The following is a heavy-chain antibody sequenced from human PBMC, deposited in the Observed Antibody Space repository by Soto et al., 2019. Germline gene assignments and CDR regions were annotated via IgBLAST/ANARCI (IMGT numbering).Heavy chain of an antibody. CDR1: GGSISSSGYY. Sequence: QLQLQESGPGLVKPSETLSLTCNVSGGSISSSGYYWGWIRQPPGKGLEWIGSIYYSGSTIFNPSLKSRVTISEDTSKNQVSLKLSSVTAADTAGYHCARQNNWNDGGRSCDYWGQGILVTVSS. CDR2: IYYSGST. D-gene: IGHD1-20*01. J-gene: IGHJ4*02. V-gene: IGHV4-39*01. CDR3: ARQNNWNDGGRSCDY.